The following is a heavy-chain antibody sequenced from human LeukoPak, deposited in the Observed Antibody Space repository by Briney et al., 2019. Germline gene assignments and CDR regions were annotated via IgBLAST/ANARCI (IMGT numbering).Heavy chain of an antibody. CDR1: GYSITTSFY. V-gene: IGHV4-38-2*01. Sequence: PSETLCLTCAVSGYSITTSFYWGWIRQPPGKGREGIGIIHLSGYPYNNQSLKSRVTMSLNTSKNQSSLHLSSVTAPDTALYYCARASNSGYYYFDYWGQGTLVTVSS. CDR3: ARASNSGYYYFDY. CDR2: IHLSGYP. D-gene: IGHD3-22*01. J-gene: IGHJ4*02.